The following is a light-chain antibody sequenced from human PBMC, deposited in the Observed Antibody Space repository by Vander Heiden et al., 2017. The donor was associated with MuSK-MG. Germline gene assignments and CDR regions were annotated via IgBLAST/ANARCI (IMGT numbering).Light chain of an antibody. CDR3: QEYHNYSPYT. CDR2: DAS. Sequence: DIQMTQSPSTLSASVGDTVTITCRASQNIYRWLAWYQQKPGKAPKLLISDASHLSSGVPSRFSGSGDGTEFTLTITGRQPDDFATFYCQEYHNYSPYTFGQGTQLEMK. CDR1: QNIYRW. V-gene: IGKV1-5*01. J-gene: IGKJ2*01.